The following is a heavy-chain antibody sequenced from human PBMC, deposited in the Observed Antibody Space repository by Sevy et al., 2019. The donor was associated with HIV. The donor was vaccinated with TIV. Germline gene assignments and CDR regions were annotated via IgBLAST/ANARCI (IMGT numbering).Heavy chain of an antibody. CDR1: GGSISSYY. CDR2: IYTSGST. D-gene: IGHD3-22*01. CDR3: AGGGYYDSSGYPFSNWFDP. Sequence: SETLSLTCTVSGGSISSYYWSWIRQPAGKGLEWIGRIYTSGSTNYNPSLKSRVTMSVDTSKNQFSLKLSSVTAADTAVYYCAGGGYYDSSGYPFSNWFDPWGQGTLVTVSS. V-gene: IGHV4-4*07. J-gene: IGHJ5*02.